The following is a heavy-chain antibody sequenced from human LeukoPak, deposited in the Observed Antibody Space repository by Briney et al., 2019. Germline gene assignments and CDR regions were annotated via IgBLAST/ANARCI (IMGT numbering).Heavy chain of an antibody. CDR1: GFTFSSYA. Sequence: PGGSLRLSCAASGFTFSSYATHWVRQAPGKGLEWVAVISYDGSNKHYADSVKGRFTISRDNSKNTLYLQMNSLRAEDTAVYYCAREGIAAAGIDYWGQGTLVTVSS. J-gene: IGHJ4*02. CDR3: AREGIAAAGIDY. CDR2: ISYDGSNK. D-gene: IGHD6-13*01. V-gene: IGHV3-30-3*01.